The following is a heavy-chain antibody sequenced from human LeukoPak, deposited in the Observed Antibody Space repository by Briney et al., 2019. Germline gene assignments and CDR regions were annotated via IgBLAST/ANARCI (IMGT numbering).Heavy chain of an antibody. V-gene: IGHV1-24*01. CDR1: GYTLTELS. D-gene: IGHD4-17*01. CDR2: FDPEDGET. J-gene: IGHJ3*02. CDR3: ATAHTVTYAFDI. Sequence: GASVKVSCTVSGYTLTELSMHWVRQAPGKGLEWMGGFDPEDGETIYAQKFQGRVTMTEDTSTDTAYMELSSLRSEDTAVYYCATAHTVTYAFDIWGQGTMVTVSS.